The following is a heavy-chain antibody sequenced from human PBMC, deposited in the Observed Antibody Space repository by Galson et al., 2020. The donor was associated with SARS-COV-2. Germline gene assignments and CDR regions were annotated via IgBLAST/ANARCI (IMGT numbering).Heavy chain of an antibody. J-gene: IGHJ4*02. V-gene: IGHV2-70*11. CDR3: ARSSYDILTGYYIRFFDY. CDR2: IDWDDDK. D-gene: IGHD3-9*01. Sequence: SGPTLVKPTQTLTLTCTFSGFSLSTSGMCVSWIRQPPGKALEWLARIDWDDDKYYSTSLKTRLTISKDTSKNQVVLTMTNMDPVDTATYYCARSSYDILTGYYIRFFDYWGQGTLATVSS. CDR1: GFSLSTSGMC.